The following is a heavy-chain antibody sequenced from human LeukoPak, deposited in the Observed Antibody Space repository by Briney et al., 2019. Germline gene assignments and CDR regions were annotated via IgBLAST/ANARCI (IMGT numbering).Heavy chain of an antibody. V-gene: IGHV3-13*01. CDR1: GFTFSSYA. D-gene: IGHD3-3*01. CDR2: IGTAGDT. Sequence: GGSLRLSCAASGFTFSSYAMSWVRQATGKGLEWVSAIGTAGDTYYPGSVKGRFTISRENAKNSLYLQMNSLRAEDTAVYYCARVFSPTLGFWSGYYDYWGQGTLVTVSS. J-gene: IGHJ4*02. CDR3: ARVFSPTLGFWSGYYDY.